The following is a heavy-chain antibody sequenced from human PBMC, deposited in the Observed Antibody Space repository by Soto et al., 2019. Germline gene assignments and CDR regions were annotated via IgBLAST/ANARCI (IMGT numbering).Heavy chain of an antibody. Sequence: QVQLVQSGAEVKKPGSSVKVSCKASGGTFSSYIISWVRQAPGQGLEWMGRIIPILGIANYAQKFQGRVTITADKSTSTAYMELRSLRSEDPAVYYCANKDYDSSEYYYYGMDVWGQGTTVTVSS. CDR3: ANKDYDSSEYYYYGMDV. D-gene: IGHD3-22*01. V-gene: IGHV1-69*02. J-gene: IGHJ6*02. CDR1: GGTFSSYI. CDR2: IIPILGIA.